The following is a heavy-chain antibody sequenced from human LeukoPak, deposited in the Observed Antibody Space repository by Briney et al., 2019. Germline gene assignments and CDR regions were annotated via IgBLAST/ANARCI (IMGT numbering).Heavy chain of an antibody. Sequence: PSETLSLTCTVSGGSISNDYWSWIRQAAGKELEWIGRIYTRGSTNYNPSLKSRVTISLDKSKKQFSLNLNSVTAADTAVYYCARDEVTGPEAFDIWGQGTMVTVSS. V-gene: IGHV4-4*07. CDR1: GGSISNDY. D-gene: IGHD1-20*01. J-gene: IGHJ3*02. CDR3: ARDEVTGPEAFDI. CDR2: IYTRGST.